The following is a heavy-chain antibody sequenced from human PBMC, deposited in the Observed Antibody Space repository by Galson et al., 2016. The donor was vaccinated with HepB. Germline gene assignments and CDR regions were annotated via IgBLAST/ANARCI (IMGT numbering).Heavy chain of an antibody. V-gene: IGHV3-33*01. CDR3: ARFPYPFSHGGVVDY. CDR1: GFAFGTYG. CDR2: IYHGGNDK. J-gene: IGHJ4*02. D-gene: IGHD3-16*01. Sequence: SLRLSCAASGFAFGTYGMHWVRQTPGKGLEWVAGIYHGGNDKFYGNPVKGRFTISRDNSESKVFLQMSSLRPEDTAVYYCARFPYPFSHGGVVDYWGQGTLVTVAS.